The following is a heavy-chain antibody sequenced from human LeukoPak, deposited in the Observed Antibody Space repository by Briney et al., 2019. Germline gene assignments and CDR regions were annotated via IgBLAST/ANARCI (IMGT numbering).Heavy chain of an antibody. Sequence: GGSLRLSCAASGFTVSSKYMSWVRQAPGKGLEWVSSIYSGDSTYYADSVKGRFTISRDNSKNTLYLQMNSLRAEDTAVYYCARDGPIYYYGMDVWGQGTTVIVSS. D-gene: IGHD3-3*01. CDR2: IYSGDST. CDR3: ARDGPIYYYGMDV. V-gene: IGHV3-66*01. CDR1: GFTVSSKY. J-gene: IGHJ6*02.